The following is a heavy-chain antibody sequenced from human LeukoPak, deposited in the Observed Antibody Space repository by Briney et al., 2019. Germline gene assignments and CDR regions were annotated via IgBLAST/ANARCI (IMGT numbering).Heavy chain of an antibody. CDR2: ISPSNGNT. V-gene: IGHV1-18*01. CDR1: GYTFINYG. D-gene: IGHD3-16*02. Sequence: GASVKVSCKASGYTFINYGISWVRQAPGRGLEWMGWISPSNGNTNYAQKLQGRVTMTADTSTTTAYMELRRLKYEDTAVYYCAREALGRDYWGQGTLVTVSS. J-gene: IGHJ4*02. CDR3: AREALGRDY.